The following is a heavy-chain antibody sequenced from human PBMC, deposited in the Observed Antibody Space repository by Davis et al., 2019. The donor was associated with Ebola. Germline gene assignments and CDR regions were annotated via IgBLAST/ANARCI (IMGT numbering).Heavy chain of an antibody. V-gene: IGHV3-23*01. D-gene: IGHD3-9*01. CDR1: GGSFSGYY. Sequence: GGSLRLSCAVYGGSFSGYYWSWIRQPPGKGLEWVSAISGSGGSTYYADSVKGRFTISRDNSKNTLYLQMNSLRAEDTAVYYCAKVESGYFDWLPVSYGMDVWGQGTTVTVSS. CDR3: AKVESGYFDWLPVSYGMDV. J-gene: IGHJ6*02. CDR2: ISGSGGST.